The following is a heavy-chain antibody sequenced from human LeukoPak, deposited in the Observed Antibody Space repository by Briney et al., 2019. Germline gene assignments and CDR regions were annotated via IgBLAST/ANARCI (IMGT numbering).Heavy chain of an antibody. CDR1: GYTFTSYG. CDR2: ISAYNGNT. CDR3: AREGQQLASSPTSPLDY. V-gene: IGHV1-18*01. Sequence: ASVKVSCKASGYTFTSYGISWVRQAPGQGLEWMGWISAYNGNTNYAQKLQGRVTMTTDTSTSTAYMELRSLRSDDTAVYYCAREGQQLASSPTSPLDYWGQGTLVTVSS. J-gene: IGHJ4*02. D-gene: IGHD6-13*01.